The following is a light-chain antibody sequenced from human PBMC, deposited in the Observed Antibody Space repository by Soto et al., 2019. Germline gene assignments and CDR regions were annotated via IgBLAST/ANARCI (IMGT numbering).Light chain of an antibody. CDR3: QQYNNWPPIT. CDR1: QSVSSN. V-gene: IGKV3-15*01. CDR2: GAS. J-gene: IGKJ5*01. Sequence: EIVMTQSPATLSVSPGERATLSCRASQSVSSNLAWYQQKPDQAPRLLIYGASTSTTGIPARFSGSGSGTEFTLTISSMQSEDFAVYYCQQYNNWPPITFGQGTRVEIK.